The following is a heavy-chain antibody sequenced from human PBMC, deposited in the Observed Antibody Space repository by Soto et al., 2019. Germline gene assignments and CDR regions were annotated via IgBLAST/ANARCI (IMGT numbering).Heavy chain of an antibody. CDR2: IGTDGDS. J-gene: IGHJ4*02. Sequence: PGGSLRLSCAASGFTFSSYDMHWVRQGTGRGLEWVSGIGTDGDSYYAGSVKDRFTISRENGKNSLYLEMNDLRAGDTAGYYCVRGGYSSGWYYFDYWGQGILVTVSS. D-gene: IGHD6-19*01. V-gene: IGHV3-13*01. CDR1: GFTFSSYD. CDR3: VRGGYSSGWYYFDY.